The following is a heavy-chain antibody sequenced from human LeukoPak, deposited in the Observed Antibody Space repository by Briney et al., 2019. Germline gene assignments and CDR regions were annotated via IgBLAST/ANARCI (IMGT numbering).Heavy chain of an antibody. CDR2: INPNSGGT. J-gene: IGHJ3*02. CDR1: GYTFTGYY. CDR3: ARDEPDITMIVVGEGAFDI. V-gene: IGHV1-2*02. Sequence: ASVKVSCKASGYTFTGYYMHWVRQAPGQGLEWMGWINPNSGGTNYAQKFQGRVTMTRDTSISTAYMELSRLRSDDTAVYYCARDEPDITMIVVGEGAFDIWGQGTMVTVSS. D-gene: IGHD3-22*01.